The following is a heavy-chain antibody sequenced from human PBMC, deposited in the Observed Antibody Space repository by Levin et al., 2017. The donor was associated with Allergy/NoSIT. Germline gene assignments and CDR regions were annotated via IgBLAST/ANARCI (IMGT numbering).Heavy chain of an antibody. CDR2: ISTSSYT. D-gene: IGHD6-13*01. CDR1: GFTFSSYS. V-gene: IGHV3-21*01. Sequence: ASVKVSCAASGFTFSSYSMNWVRQAPGKGLEWVSCISTSSYTHYADSVKGRFTSSKGNAKNSLYLQMNGLRAEDTAVYYCAREYSSTNGTAFDIWGQGTMVTVSS. CDR3: AREYSSTNGTAFDI. J-gene: IGHJ3*02.